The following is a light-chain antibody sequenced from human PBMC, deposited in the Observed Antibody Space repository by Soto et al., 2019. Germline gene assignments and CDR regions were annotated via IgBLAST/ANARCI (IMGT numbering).Light chain of an antibody. CDR2: WAS. Sequence: DIVMTQSPDSLAVSLGERATINCKSSQSILYSSNNKNYLAWYQHKPGQPPKLLIYWASTRESGVPDRFSGSGSGTDFTLTISSLQAEDVAVYYCQQYFDTPTFGGGTKVEVK. CDR3: QQYFDTPT. V-gene: IGKV4-1*01. J-gene: IGKJ4*01. CDR1: QSILYSSNNKNY.